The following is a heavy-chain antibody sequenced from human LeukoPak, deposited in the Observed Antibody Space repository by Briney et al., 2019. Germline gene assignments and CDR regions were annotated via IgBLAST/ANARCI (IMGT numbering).Heavy chain of an antibody. Sequence: GGSLRLSCAASGFTFSSYWMHWGRQAPGKGLVCVSRINSDGSITSYADSVKGRFTISRDNAKNTLYLQMNSLRAEDTAVYYCVRVNYFDFWGQGTLVTVSS. CDR1: GFTFSSYW. J-gene: IGHJ4*02. CDR2: INSDGSIT. CDR3: VRVNYFDF. V-gene: IGHV3-74*01.